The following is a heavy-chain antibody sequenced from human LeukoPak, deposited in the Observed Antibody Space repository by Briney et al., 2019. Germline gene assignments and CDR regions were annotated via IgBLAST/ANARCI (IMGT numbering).Heavy chain of an antibody. CDR3: ARPSPPGDGYNPCDF. CDR2: IRYDGSNK. CDR1: GFTFSSYG. Sequence: PGGSLRLSCAASGFTFSSYGMHWVRQAPGKGLEWVAFIRYDGSNKYYADSVKGRFTISRDNSKNTLYLQMNSLRKEDTAVYYCARPSPPGDGYNPCDFWGQGTLVTVSS. V-gene: IGHV3-30*02. D-gene: IGHD5-24*01. J-gene: IGHJ4*02.